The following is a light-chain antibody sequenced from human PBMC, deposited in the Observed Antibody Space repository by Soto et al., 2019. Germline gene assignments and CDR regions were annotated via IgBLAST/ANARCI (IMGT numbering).Light chain of an antibody. Sequence: IQMTQSPSTLSASVGDRVTITCRASQTISSWLAWYQQKPVKAPNLLIYDASTLERGVPSRFSGTGSGTEFTLTIDRLQPDDFATYYCQQYHTSSITFGQGTRLELK. CDR1: QTISSW. CDR3: QQYHTSSIT. V-gene: IGKV1-5*01. CDR2: DAS. J-gene: IGKJ5*01.